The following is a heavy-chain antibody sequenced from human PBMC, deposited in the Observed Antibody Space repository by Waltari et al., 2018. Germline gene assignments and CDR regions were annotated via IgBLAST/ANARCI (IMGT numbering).Heavy chain of an antibody. J-gene: IGHJ4*02. CDR3: ATGRSNSGSYDGGFDN. Sequence: EVQLVESGGGLVERGGSLSLSCAASGFTFSRAGMHWVRQAPGKGLEWVASISTSSSYIYYVDSVKSRFTISRDNARNSLFLHMTSLRAEDTAVYYCATGRSNSGSYDGGFDNWGQGTLVTVAS. CDR1: GFTFSRAG. CDR2: ISTSSSYI. V-gene: IGHV3-21*02. D-gene: IGHD1-26*01.